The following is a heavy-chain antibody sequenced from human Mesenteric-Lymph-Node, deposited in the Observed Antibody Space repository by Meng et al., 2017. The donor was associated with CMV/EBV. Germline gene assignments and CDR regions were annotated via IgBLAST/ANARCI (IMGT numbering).Heavy chain of an antibody. CDR3: ARDRQGGYSGYSY. J-gene: IGHJ4*02. D-gene: IGHD5-12*01. V-gene: IGHV1-69*01. CDR1: GGSFRSYA. Sequence: KASGGSFRSYAISWVRQAPGQGLKWMGGIIPMFGTPKYAQNFQGRVTITADDSTNTAYMELSSLTSEDTAVYYRARDRQGGYSGYSYWGQGTLVTVSS. CDR2: IIPMFGTP.